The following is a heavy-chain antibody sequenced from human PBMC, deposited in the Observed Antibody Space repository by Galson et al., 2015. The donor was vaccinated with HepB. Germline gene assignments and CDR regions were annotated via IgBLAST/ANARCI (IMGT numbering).Heavy chain of an antibody. CDR3: AREGGEPAAIDYWYFDL. V-gene: IGHV3-21*01. D-gene: IGHD2-2*01. Sequence: SLRLSCAASGFTFSSYSMNWVRQAPGKGLEWVSSISSSSSYIYYADSVKGRLTISRDNAKNSLYLQMNSLRAEDTAVYYCAREGGEPAAIDYWYFDLWGRGTLVTVSS. CDR2: ISSSSSYI. J-gene: IGHJ2*01. CDR1: GFTFSSYS.